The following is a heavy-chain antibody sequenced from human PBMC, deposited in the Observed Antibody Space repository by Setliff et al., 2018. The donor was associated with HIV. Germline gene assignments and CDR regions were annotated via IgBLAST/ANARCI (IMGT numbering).Heavy chain of an antibody. D-gene: IGHD4-17*01. CDR3: ASSPAWRSDYGLHTFDY. CDR2: IYHSGST. CDR1: GSFINSDY. J-gene: IGHJ4*02. V-gene: IGHV4-38-2*02. Sequence: SETLSLTCTVSGSFINSDYWGWIRQPPGKGLEWIGSIYHSGSTQYNPSLKSRVTISVDTPKNQFSLKLSSVTAADTAVYYCASSPAWRSDYGLHTFDYWGQGTLVTVSS.